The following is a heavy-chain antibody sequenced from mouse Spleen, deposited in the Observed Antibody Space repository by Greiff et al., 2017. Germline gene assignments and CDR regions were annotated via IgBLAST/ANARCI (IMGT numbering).Heavy chain of an antibody. Sequence: VQLQQSGTVLARPGASVKMSCKTSGYTFTSYWMHWVKQRPGQGLEWIGAIYPGNSDTSYNQKFKGKAKLTAVTSASTAYMELSSLTNEDSAVYYCTRTTMITTDYFDYWGQGTTLTVSS. V-gene: IGHV1-5*01. J-gene: IGHJ2*01. CDR3: TRTTMITTDYFDY. CDR1: GYTFTSYW. D-gene: IGHD2-4*01. CDR2: IYPGNSDT.